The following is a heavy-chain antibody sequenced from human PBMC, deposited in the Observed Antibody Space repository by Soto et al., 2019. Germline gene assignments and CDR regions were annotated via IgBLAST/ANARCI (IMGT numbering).Heavy chain of an antibody. D-gene: IGHD3-16*01. J-gene: IGHJ4*02. CDR3: ARVLGDTWASDY. CDR1: GFTFSTYS. V-gene: IGHV3-21*01. Sequence: VGSLRLSCAASGFTFSTYSMNWVRQAPGKGLEWVSSISSSSSYIYYADSVKGRFTISRDNAKNSLYLQRNRLRAEDTAVYYCARVLGDTWASDYWGQGTLVTVSS. CDR2: ISSSSSYI.